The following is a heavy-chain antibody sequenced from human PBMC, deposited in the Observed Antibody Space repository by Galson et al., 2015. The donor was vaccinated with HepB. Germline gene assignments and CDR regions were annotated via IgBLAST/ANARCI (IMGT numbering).Heavy chain of an antibody. J-gene: IGHJ4*02. CDR1: GFTVSNNY. CDR2: IYSGGST. Sequence: SLRLSCAASGFTVSNNYIRWVRQAPGKGLEWVSVIYSGGSTYYADSVRGRFTISADNSKNTLFLQMNSLRAEDTAVYFCARTYGGNSFAFDIWGRGTLVTVSS. CDR3: ARTYGGNSFAFDI. D-gene: IGHD4-23*01. V-gene: IGHV3-53*01.